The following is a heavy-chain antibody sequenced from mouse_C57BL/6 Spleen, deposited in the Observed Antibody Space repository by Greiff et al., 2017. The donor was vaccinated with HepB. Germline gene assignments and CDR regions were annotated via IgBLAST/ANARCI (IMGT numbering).Heavy chain of an antibody. CDR2: INPNNGGT. V-gene: IGHV1-26*01. CDR1: GYTFTDYY. Sequence: EVKLQQSGPELVKPGASVKISCKASGYTFTDYYMNWVKQSHGKSLEWIGDINPNNGGTSYNQKFKGKATLTVDKSSSTAYMELRSLTSEDSAVYYCAREEERGYAMDYWGQGTSVTVSS. CDR3: AREEERGYAMDY. J-gene: IGHJ4*01.